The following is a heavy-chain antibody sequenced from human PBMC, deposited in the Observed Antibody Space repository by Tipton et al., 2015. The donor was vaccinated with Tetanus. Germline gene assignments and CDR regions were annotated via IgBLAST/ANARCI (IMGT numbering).Heavy chain of an antibody. CDR3: ARDQARGARGWNYFDY. J-gene: IGHJ4*02. Sequence: LRLSCTVSGGSITSGGYYWSWIRQHPGKGLEWIGAIYYSGSTYYNPSLKSRVTMSVDTSKNQFSLKLNSVAAADTAVYYCARDQARGARGWNYFDYWGQGTLVSVSS. D-gene: IGHD1-26*01. CDR2: IYYSGST. V-gene: IGHV4-31*03. CDR1: GGSITSGGYY.